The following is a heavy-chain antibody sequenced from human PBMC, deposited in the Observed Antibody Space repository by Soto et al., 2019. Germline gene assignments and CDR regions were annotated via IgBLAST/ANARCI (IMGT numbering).Heavy chain of an antibody. CDR3: AKDRGITIFGVVKNNYFDY. D-gene: IGHD3-3*01. Sequence: EVQLVESGGGLVQPGRSLRLSCAASGFTFDDYAMHWVRQAPGKGLEWVSGISWNRGSIGYADSVKGRFTISRDNAKNSLYLQMNSLRAEDTALYYCAKDRGITIFGVVKNNYFDYWGQGTLVTVSS. V-gene: IGHV3-9*01. J-gene: IGHJ4*02. CDR2: ISWNRGSI. CDR1: GFTFDDYA.